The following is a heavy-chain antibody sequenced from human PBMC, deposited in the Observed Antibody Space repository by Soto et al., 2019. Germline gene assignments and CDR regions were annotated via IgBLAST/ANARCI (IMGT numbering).Heavy chain of an antibody. CDR1: GFTFSSYG. D-gene: IGHD6-13*01. J-gene: IGHJ4*02. CDR2: ISYDGSIQ. CDR3: AKSRMGSSWYEGDS. V-gene: IGHV3-30*18. Sequence: QVQLVESGGGVVQPGRSLRLSCAASGFTFSSYGMHWVRQAPGKGLEWLAVISYDGSIQYCADSVKGRFTISRDNSKNTLYLQMHSLRPEDTAVYLCAKSRMGSSWYEGDSWGQGTLVTVSS.